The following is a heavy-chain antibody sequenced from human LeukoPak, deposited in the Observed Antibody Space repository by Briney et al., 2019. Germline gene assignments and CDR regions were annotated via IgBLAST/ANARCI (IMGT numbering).Heavy chain of an antibody. CDR3: AKASVVAATPDY. Sequence: HPGGSLRLSCAASGFTFSSYGMHWVRQAPGKGLEWVAVISYDGSNKYYADSVKGRFTISRDNSKNTLYLQMNSLRAEDTAVYYCAKASVVAATPDYWGQGTLVTVSS. D-gene: IGHD2-15*01. J-gene: IGHJ4*02. CDR2: ISYDGSNK. CDR1: GFTFSSYG. V-gene: IGHV3-30*18.